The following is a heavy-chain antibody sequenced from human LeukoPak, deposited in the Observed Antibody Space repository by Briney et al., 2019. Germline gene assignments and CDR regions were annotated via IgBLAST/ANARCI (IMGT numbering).Heavy chain of an antibody. CDR3: ATWGDYRWRFDY. J-gene: IGHJ4*02. CDR2: FDPEDGET. CDR1: GYTLTELS. Sequence: ASVKVSCKVSGYTLTELSMHWVRQAPGKGLEWMGGFDPEDGETIYAQKFQGRVAMTEDTSTDTAYMELSSLRSEDTAVYYCATWGDYRWRFDYWGQGTLVTVSS. V-gene: IGHV1-24*01. D-gene: IGHD4-11*01.